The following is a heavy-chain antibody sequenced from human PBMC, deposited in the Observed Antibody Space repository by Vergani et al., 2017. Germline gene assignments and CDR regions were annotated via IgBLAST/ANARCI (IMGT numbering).Heavy chain of an antibody. J-gene: IGHJ5*02. CDR3: ARGPKVYCSSTSCYAGGWFDP. Sequence: QVQLQQWGAGLLKPSETLSLTCAVYGGSFSGYYWSWIRQPPGKGLEWIGEINHSGSTNYNPSLKSRVTISVDTSKNQFSLKLSSVTAADTAVYYCARGPKVYCSSTSCYAGGWFDPWGQGTLVTVSS. D-gene: IGHD2-2*01. CDR1: GGSFSGYY. CDR2: INHSGST. V-gene: IGHV4-34*01.